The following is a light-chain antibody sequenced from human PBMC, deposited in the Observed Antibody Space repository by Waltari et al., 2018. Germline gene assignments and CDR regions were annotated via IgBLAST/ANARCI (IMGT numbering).Light chain of an antibody. CDR3: CSYAGSHVV. CDR2: EGS. CDR1: SRDVGSYTL. Sequence: QSALTQPASVSGSPGQSITISCTGTSRDVGSYTLVSWYQQHPGKAPKLMIYEGSKRPSGVSNRFSDSKSGNTASLTISGLQAEDEADYYCCSYAGSHVVFGGGTKLTVL. J-gene: IGLJ2*01. V-gene: IGLV2-23*01.